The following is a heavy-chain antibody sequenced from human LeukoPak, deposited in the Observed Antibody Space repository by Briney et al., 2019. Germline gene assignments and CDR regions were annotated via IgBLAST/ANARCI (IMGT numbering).Heavy chain of an antibody. V-gene: IGHV4-59*01. J-gene: IGHJ4*02. CDR2: IRFSGAT. D-gene: IGHD6-19*01. CDR1: RGSSVGYF. Sequence: SETLSLTSTVSRGSSVGYFWTWVRPPPRQGLGCIGNIRFSGATSYNPSLESRVTISVDSSKSQIFLNLRSVTTADTAVYYCARGNGWHDYWGQGTLVTVSS. CDR3: ARGNGWHDY.